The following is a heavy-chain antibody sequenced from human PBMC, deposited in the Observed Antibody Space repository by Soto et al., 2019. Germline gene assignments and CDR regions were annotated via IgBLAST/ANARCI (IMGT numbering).Heavy chain of an antibody. D-gene: IGHD2-15*01. V-gene: IGHV3-30-3*01. Sequence: PGGSLRLSCAASGFTFSSHAMHGGRQAPGKGLEWVAVISHDGTKSNYADSVKGRFTISRDSSKNTMYLQMNSLRAEDTAVYYCARYLARSSDHFDYWGQGILVTV. CDR3: ARYLARSSDHFDY. CDR1: GFTFSSHA. CDR2: ISHDGTKS. J-gene: IGHJ4*02.